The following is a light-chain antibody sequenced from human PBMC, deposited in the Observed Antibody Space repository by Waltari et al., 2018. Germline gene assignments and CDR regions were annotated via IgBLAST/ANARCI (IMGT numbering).Light chain of an antibody. V-gene: IGKV4-1*01. CDR3: QQYYSYSRT. Sequence: DIVMTQSPDSLAVSLGERATIHCKSSQSVLYSATNKNYLAWYQQKPGQPPKLLIYWASTRESGVPDRFSGSGSGTDFTLTISSLQAEDVAVYYCQQYYSYSRTFGQGTKVEIK. CDR1: QSVLYSATNKNY. J-gene: IGKJ1*01. CDR2: WAS.